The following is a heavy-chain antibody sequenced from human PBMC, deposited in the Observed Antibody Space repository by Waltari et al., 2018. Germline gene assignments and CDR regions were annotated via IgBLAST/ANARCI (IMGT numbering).Heavy chain of an antibody. CDR1: GFTFNSHA. D-gene: IGHD6-19*01. CDR3: ARDSGYSVAWSVGDY. V-gene: IGHV3-30-3*01. CDR2: ISYDGNIK. J-gene: IGHJ4*02. Sequence: QVQLVESGGGVVQPGRSLRVSGAAPGFTFNSHAMPWVRQAPGKGLEWVSVISYDGNIKYYAGSVKGRFTISRDNSKNTLYLQMNDLRSDDTAVYFCARDSGYSVAWSVGDYWGQGTLVTVSS.